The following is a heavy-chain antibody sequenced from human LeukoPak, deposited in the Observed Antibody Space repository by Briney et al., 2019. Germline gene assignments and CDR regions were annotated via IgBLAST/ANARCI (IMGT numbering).Heavy chain of an antibody. J-gene: IGHJ4*02. Sequence: GASVKVSCKASGYTFTGYYMHWVRQAPGQGLEWMGWINPNSGGTNYAQKFQGRVTMTRDTSISTAYMELSRLRSDDTAVYYCARVTGDSYDFWSGPFDYWGQGTLVTVSS. CDR1: GYTFTGYY. V-gene: IGHV1-2*02. CDR3: ARVTGDSYDFWSGPFDY. D-gene: IGHD3-3*01. CDR2: INPNSGGT.